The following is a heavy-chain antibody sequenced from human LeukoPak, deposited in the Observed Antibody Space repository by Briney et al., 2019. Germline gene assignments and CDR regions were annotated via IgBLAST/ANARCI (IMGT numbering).Heavy chain of an antibody. J-gene: IGHJ3*02. CDR2: ISKSGDST. V-gene: IGHV3-23*01. CDR3: AKDQGYSSAWYSRDGFDM. CDR1: GFSFSSYA. Sequence: GGSLRLSCAASGFSFSSYAMSAVRQAPGKGLEGVSAISKSGDSTFYADSVKGRFTISRDNSQNTLYVQMNSLRAEDTAVYYCAKDQGYSSAWYSRDGFDMWGQGTMVTVSS. D-gene: IGHD6-19*01.